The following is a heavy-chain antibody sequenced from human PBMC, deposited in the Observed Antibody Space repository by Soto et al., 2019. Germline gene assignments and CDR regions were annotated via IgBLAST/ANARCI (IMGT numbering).Heavy chain of an antibody. CDR2: INAGNGNT. CDR3: ARAGPQLDWFDP. J-gene: IGHJ5*02. V-gene: IGHV1-3*01. D-gene: IGHD6-6*01. CDR1: GYTFTSYA. Sequence: ASVKVSCKASGYTFTSYAMHWVRQAPGQRLEWMGWINAGNGNTKYSQKFQGRVTITRDTSASTAYMELSSLRSEDTAVYYCARAGPQLDWFDPWGQGTLVTVSS.